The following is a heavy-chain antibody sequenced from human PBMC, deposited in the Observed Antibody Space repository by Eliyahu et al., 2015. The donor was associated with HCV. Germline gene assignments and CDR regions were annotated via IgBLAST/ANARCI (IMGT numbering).Heavy chain of an antibody. CDR3: ARWGSGYYGMDV. D-gene: IGHD3-3*01. CDR1: GFTFSSYD. CDR2: IGTAGDT. V-gene: IGHV3-13*01. J-gene: IGHJ6*02. Sequence: EVQLVESGGGLVQPGGSLRLSCAASGFTFSSYDMHWVRQATGKGLEWVSAIGTAGDTYYPGSVKGRFTISRENAKNSLYLQMNSLRAGDTAVYYCARWGSGYYGMDVWGQGTTVTVSS.